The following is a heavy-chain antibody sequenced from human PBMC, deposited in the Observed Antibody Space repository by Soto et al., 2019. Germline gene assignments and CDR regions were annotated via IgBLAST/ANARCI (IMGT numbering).Heavy chain of an antibody. D-gene: IGHD3-9*01. CDR1: GGSISSYY. CDR3: ASSDILTGYAKNYYYYGMDV. V-gene: IGHV4-59*01. J-gene: IGHJ6*02. CDR2: IYYSGST. Sequence: SETLSLTCTVSGGSISSYYWSWIRQPPGKGLEWIGYIYYSGSTNYNPSLKSRVTISVDTSKNQFSLKLSSVTAADTAVYYCASSDILTGYAKNYYYYGMDVWGQGTTVTVSS.